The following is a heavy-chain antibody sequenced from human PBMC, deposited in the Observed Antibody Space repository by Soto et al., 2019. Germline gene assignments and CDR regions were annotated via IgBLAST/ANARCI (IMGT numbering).Heavy chain of an antibody. D-gene: IGHD4-4*01. CDR3: AIPHDYSGFDP. Sequence: QVQLVQSGAEVKKPGSSVKVSCKASGGTSSRYIISWVRQAPGQGLEWMGRIIPILGMANYAQKFQGRVSITADKSTSTAYMELSSLRSEDTAVYYCAIPHDYSGFDPWGQGTLVTVSS. CDR1: GGTSSRYI. V-gene: IGHV1-69*02. CDR2: IIPILGMA. J-gene: IGHJ5*02.